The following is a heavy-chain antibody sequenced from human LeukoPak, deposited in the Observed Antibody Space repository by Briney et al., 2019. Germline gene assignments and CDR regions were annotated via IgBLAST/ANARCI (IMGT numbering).Heavy chain of an antibody. Sequence: ASVKVSCKASGYTFTNYAMHWVRQAPGQRLEWMGWINTGNGNTKYSQEFQGRVTITRDTSANTAYMELSSLRSEDMAVYYCARVNPVINDYYYYYYMDVWGKGTTVTVSS. CDR3: ARVNPVINDYYYYYYMDV. CDR2: INTGNGNT. D-gene: IGHD1-14*01. CDR1: GYTFTNYA. V-gene: IGHV1-3*03. J-gene: IGHJ6*03.